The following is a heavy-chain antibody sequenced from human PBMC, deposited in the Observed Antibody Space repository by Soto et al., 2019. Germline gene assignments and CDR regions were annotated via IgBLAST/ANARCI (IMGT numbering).Heavy chain of an antibody. D-gene: IGHD5-18*01. CDR2: ISGYNGNT. CDR3: ARDPGFGFGYSYAFAMDV. CDR1: GYTFSNYG. Sequence: QVQLVQSGAEVKKPGASVKVSCKASGYTFSNYGISWVRQGPGQGLEWMGWISGYNGNTHYEEKVQDRIKMTTDTSTSTTYLELRSLRSDDTAVYFCARDPGFGFGYSYAFAMDVWGHGTTVTDSS. V-gene: IGHV1-18*01. J-gene: IGHJ6*02.